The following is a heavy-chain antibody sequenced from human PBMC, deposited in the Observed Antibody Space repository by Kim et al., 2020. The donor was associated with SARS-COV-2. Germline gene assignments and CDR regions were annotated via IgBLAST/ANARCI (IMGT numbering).Heavy chain of an antibody. V-gene: IGHV3-30-3*01. CDR3: ARGRAGPGV. CDR2: ISYDGSNK. Sequence: GGSLRLSCAASGFTFSSYAMHWVRQAPGKGLEWVAVISYDGSNKYYADSVKGRFTISRDNSKNTLYVQMNSLRAEDTAVYYCARGRAGPGVWGQGTTVTVSS. CDR1: GFTFSSYA. D-gene: IGHD6-13*01. J-gene: IGHJ6*02.